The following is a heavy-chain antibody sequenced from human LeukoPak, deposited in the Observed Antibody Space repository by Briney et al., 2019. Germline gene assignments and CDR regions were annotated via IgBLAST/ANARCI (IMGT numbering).Heavy chain of an antibody. Sequence: GGSLRFSCAASGFTFSTYAMSWVRQAPGKGLEWVSGISGIGSDTYYADSVKGRFTISRDNFKNTLYLDMNSLRAAEDTAVYHCAKGIITPDYWGQGTLVTVSS. V-gene: IGHV3-23*01. CDR1: GFTFSTYA. J-gene: IGHJ4*02. CDR3: AKGIITPDY. D-gene: IGHD2-15*01. CDR2: ISGIGSDT.